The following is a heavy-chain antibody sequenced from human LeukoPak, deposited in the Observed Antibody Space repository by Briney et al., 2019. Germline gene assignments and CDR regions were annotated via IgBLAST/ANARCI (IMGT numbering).Heavy chain of an antibody. CDR2: INPDGSST. D-gene: IGHD2-8*01. CDR1: GFTFSNYW. Sequence: GVSLRLSCAASGFTFSNYWMHWVRQAPGKGLVWVSRINPDGSSTDYADSVKGRFTISRDNARNTLYLQMNSLRVEDTAIYYCVRGTNDWTGIDYWGQGTLVTVSS. J-gene: IGHJ4*02. V-gene: IGHV3-74*01. CDR3: VRGTNDWTGIDY.